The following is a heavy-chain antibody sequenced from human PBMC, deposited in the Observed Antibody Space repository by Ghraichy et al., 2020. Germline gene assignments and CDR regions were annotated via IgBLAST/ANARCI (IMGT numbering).Heavy chain of an antibody. D-gene: IGHD3-10*01. J-gene: IGHJ4*02. CDR2: IYYTGST. Sequence: SETLSLTCTVSGGSISSTDYYCNWIRQSPGKGLEWIGGIYYTGSTYYNPSLKSRVTISVDTSKNKFSLNLGSVNAADTAVYYCARSYGSYVDWGQGTLDTVSS. CDR1: GGSISSTDYY. CDR3: ARSYGSYVD. V-gene: IGHV4-39*01.